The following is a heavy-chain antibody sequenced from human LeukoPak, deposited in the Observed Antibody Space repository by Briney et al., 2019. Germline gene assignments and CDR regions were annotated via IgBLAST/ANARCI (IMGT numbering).Heavy chain of an antibody. CDR1: GFTFDDYG. CDR3: AREGGPRAFDI. CDR2: INWNGGST. D-gene: IGHD2-15*01. V-gene: IGHV3-20*04. J-gene: IGHJ3*02. Sequence: GGSVRLSCAGSGFTFDDYGRSGVGQDPGQGQDGISGINWNGGSTGYADSVKGRFTISRDNAKNSLYLQMNSLRAEDTALYYCAREGGPRAFDIWGQGTMVTVSS.